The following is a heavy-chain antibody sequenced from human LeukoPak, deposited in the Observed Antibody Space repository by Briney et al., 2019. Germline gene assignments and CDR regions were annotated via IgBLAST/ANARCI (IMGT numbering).Heavy chain of an antibody. CDR1: GFTFSSYE. J-gene: IGHJ6*04. CDR2: IDSSGSTM. CDR3: ARGYSSGRHFEY. Sequence: GGSLRLSCAASGFTFSSYEMNWVRQAPGKGLECVSYIDSSGSTMYYADSVKGRFTISRDNAENSLYLQMNGLRAEDTAVYYCARGYSSGRHFEYWGKGTTVTVSS. V-gene: IGHV3-48*03. D-gene: IGHD6-19*01.